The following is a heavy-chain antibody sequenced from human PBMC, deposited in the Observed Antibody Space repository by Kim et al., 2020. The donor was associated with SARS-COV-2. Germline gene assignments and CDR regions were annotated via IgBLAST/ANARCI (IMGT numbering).Heavy chain of an antibody. CDR1: GFTFINYA. CDR2: FSSGSGGVT. Sequence: GGSLRLSCAASGFTFINYAMSWVRQAPGKGLEWVSAFSSGSGGVTYYADSVKGRFTISRDNSKNTLYLQMNSLRAEDTALYYCAKDYRSGYSGYDIGDWGQGTLVTVSS. V-gene: IGHV3-23*01. D-gene: IGHD5-12*01. CDR3: AKDYRSGYSGYDIGD. J-gene: IGHJ4*02.